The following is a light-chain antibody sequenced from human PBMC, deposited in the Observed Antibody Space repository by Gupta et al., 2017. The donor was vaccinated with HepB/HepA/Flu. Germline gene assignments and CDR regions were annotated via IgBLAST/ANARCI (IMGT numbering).Light chain of an antibody. CDR3: CSFAGGSSFVL. Sequence: QSVLTQPASMSGSPGQSITISCTGTSSNIGNYNLVSWYQHHPGKAPKLIIHEVNKRPSGVFHRFSGSKSGNTASLTISQLQAEDEAAYYCCSFAGGSSFVLFGGGTRLTVL. CDR1: SSNIGNYNL. V-gene: IGLV2-23*02. J-gene: IGLJ2*01. CDR2: EVN.